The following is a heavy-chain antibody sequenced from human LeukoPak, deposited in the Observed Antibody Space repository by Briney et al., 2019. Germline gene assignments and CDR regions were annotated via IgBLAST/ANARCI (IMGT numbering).Heavy chain of an antibody. V-gene: IGHV3-23*01. CDR1: GFTFSSYA. CDR3: AKDLVSGWPEGAFDI. Sequence: QPGESLRLSCAASGFTFSSYAMSCVRQAPGKGLEWVSAIGGSGGSTYYADSVKGRFTISRDNSKNTLYLQMNSLRAEDTAVYYCAKDLVSGWPEGAFDIWGQGTMVTVSS. D-gene: IGHD6-19*01. CDR2: IGGSGGST. J-gene: IGHJ3*02.